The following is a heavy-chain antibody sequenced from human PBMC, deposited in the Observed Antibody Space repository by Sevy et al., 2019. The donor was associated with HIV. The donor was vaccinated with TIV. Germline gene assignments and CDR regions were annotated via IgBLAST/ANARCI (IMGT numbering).Heavy chain of an antibody. CDR2: ISGSGGGT. V-gene: IGHV3-23*01. CDR3: VKDPFSRLPERAFDY. CDR1: GFTFSNYA. J-gene: IGHJ4*02. Sequence: GGSLRLSCAASGFTFSNYAMSWVRQAPGKGLEWVSAISGSGGGTYYADSVKGPFTISRDNSKNPLYLQMSSLRAEDTAVYYCVKDPFSRLPERAFDYWGQGTLVTVSS.